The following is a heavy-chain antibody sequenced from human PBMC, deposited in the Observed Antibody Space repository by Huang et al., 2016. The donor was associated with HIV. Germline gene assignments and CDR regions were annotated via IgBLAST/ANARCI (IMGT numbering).Heavy chain of an antibody. D-gene: IGHD6-6*01. Sequence: QVQLVQSGAEVKNPGASVRVSCKASGYTFTDSNIHWLRQAPGQGLGWMGWINPKRGGTIYAQRFQGRITMTRDTTISTVHMDLRRIQSDDTAVYFCARDWSFGSSTSPADWGQGTLVTVSS. CDR3: ARDWSFGSSTSPAD. J-gene: IGHJ4*02. CDR1: GYTFTDSN. CDR2: INPKRGGT. V-gene: IGHV1-2*02.